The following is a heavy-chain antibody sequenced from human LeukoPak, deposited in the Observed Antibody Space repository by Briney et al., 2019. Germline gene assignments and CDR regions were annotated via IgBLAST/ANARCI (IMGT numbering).Heavy chain of an antibody. CDR2: IYHSGST. CDR3: ARDSGYGDYEESYWYFDL. Sequence: PSETLSLTCAVSGGSISSGGYSWSWIRQPPGKGLEWIGYIYHSGSTYYNPSLKSRVTISVDRSKNQFSLKLSSVTAADTAVYYCARDSGYGDYEESYWYFDLWGRGTLVTVSS. CDR1: GGSISSGGYS. D-gene: IGHD4-17*01. V-gene: IGHV4-30-2*01. J-gene: IGHJ2*01.